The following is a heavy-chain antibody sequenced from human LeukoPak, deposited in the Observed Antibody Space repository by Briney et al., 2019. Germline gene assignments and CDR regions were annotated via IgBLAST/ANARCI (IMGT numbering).Heavy chain of an antibody. V-gene: IGHV4-39*01. D-gene: IGHD2-21*01. Sequence: SETLSLTCTVSGDPITNSNYFWAWIRQPPGKGLEWIGTIYYTGTTYYNPSLKSRVTISIDTSKNQFSLKLTSLTAADTAVYSCVRRDQYVSADYWGQGTLVTVSS. CDR1: GDPITNSNYF. J-gene: IGHJ4*02. CDR2: IYYTGTT. CDR3: VRRDQYVSADY.